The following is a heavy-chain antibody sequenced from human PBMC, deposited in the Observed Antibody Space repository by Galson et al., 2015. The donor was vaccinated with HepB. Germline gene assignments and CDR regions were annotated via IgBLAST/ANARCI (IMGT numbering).Heavy chain of an antibody. CDR1: GFTFSDYC. CDR2: FCFGYAII. V-gene: IGHV3-11*01. CDR3: ARAALGWFDP. J-gene: IGHJ5*02. D-gene: IGHD6-25*01. Sequence: SLRLSCAASGFTFSDYCMSWIRQAPGKGLEWVSYFCFGYAIISYADSGKGRFTVSKDNVKNSLYLQMNILRAEGTAVYYCARAALGWFDPWGQGTLVTVSS.